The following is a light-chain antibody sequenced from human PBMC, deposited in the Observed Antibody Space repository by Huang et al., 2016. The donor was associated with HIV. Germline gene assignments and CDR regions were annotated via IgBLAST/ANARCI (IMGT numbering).Light chain of an antibody. J-gene: IGKJ1*01. CDR2: LGS. CDR1: QSLLHSNGYNY. Sequence: DIVMTQSPLSLPVTPGEPAPISRRSSQSLLHSNGYNYLDWYLQKPGQSPQLLIYLGSNRASGVPDRFSGSGSGTDFTLKISRVEAEDVGVYYCMQALQTPRTFGQGTKVEIK. CDR3: MQALQTPRT. V-gene: IGKV2-28*01.